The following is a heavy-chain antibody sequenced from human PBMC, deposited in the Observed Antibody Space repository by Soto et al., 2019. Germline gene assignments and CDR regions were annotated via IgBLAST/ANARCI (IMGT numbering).Heavy chain of an antibody. CDR2: ISYDGSNK. V-gene: IGHV3-30-3*01. CDR3: ARDKSPYSSGWHNRHFDY. CDR1: GFTFSTYA. D-gene: IGHD6-19*01. J-gene: IGHJ4*02. Sequence: QVQLVESGGGVVQPGRSLRLSCAASGFTFSTYAMHWVRQAPGKGLEWVAVISYDGSNKYYADSVKGRFTISRDNSKNTLYLKMNSLRAEDTAVYYCARDKSPYSSGWHNRHFDYWGQGTLVPVSS.